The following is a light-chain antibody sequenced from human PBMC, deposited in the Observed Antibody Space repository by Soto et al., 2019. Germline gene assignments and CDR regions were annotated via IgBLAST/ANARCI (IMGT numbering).Light chain of an antibody. Sequence: QSALTQPPSASGSPGQSVTISCTGTSSDVGGYNYVSWYQQHPGRAPKLMIYEVSKRPSGFPDRFSGSKSGNTASLTVSGLQPEYEADYYCSSYAGSSDLGVFGGGTKVTVL. J-gene: IGLJ2*01. CDR3: SSYAGSSDLGV. V-gene: IGLV2-8*01. CDR1: SSDVGGYNY. CDR2: EVS.